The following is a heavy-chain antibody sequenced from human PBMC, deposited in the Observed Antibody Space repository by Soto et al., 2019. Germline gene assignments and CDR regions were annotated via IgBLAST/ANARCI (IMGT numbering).Heavy chain of an antibody. CDR1: GFTFSSYA. CDR3: ASGYSYGAGGDY. D-gene: IGHD5-18*01. J-gene: IGHJ4*02. Sequence: QVQLVESGGGVVQPGRSLRLSCAASGFTFSSYAMHWVRQAPGKGLEWVAVISYDGSNKYYADSVKGRFTISRDNSKNTLYLQMNSLRAEDTAVYYCASGYSYGAGGDYWGQGTLVTVSS. CDR2: ISYDGSNK. V-gene: IGHV3-30-3*01.